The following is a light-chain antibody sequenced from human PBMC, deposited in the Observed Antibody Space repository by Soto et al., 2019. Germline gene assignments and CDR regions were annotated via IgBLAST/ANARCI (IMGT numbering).Light chain of an antibody. CDR2: DAS. Sequence: DIQMTQSPSTLSASVGAPVPVTCRASQSVSGWLAWYQQKPGEAPKLLMFDASNLQSGVPSRFSGSGSGTEFTLTINSLQPDDLATYYCHEYSGYEFTFGGGTKVDIK. V-gene: IGKV1-5*01. CDR1: QSVSGW. J-gene: IGKJ4*01. CDR3: HEYSGYEFT.